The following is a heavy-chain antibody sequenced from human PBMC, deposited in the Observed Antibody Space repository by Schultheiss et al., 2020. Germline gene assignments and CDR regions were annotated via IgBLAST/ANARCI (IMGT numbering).Heavy chain of an antibody. V-gene: IGHV1-46*01. D-gene: IGHD3-9*01. CDR2: INPSGGST. J-gene: IGHJ4*02. Sequence: ASVKVSCKASGYTFTSYDINWVRQATGQGLEWMGIINPSGGSTSYAQKFQGRVTMTRDTSTSTVYMELSSLRSEDTAVYYCARAADIMPFDYWGQGTLVTVSS. CDR1: GYTFTSYD. CDR3: ARAADIMPFDY.